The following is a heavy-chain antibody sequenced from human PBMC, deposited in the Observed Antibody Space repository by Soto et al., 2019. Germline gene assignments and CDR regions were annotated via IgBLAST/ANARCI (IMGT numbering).Heavy chain of an antibody. D-gene: IGHD1-7*01. CDR1: GGSFTEAY. V-gene: IGHV4-34*12. Sequence: QVHLQQWGAGLLKPSGTLSLTCTVSGGSFTEAYWTWVRQSPGRGLEWIGEVFHAGNTNYNPSLKSRVTLSLDTAKNQFSLRLTSLTAADSAVYYCARAPRELLAEGPLFLYYYYGFDVWGQGTTVIVSS. J-gene: IGHJ6*02. CDR2: VFHAGNT. CDR3: ARAPRELLAEGPLFLYYYYGFDV.